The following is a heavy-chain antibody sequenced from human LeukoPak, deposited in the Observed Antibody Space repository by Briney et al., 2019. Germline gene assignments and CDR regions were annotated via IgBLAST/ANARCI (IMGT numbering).Heavy chain of an antibody. D-gene: IGHD2-2*01. CDR1: GFTFSDYW. CDR2: IKQDGSAK. V-gene: IGHV3-7*01. CDR3: ARWRGSTSERSDY. Sequence: GGSLRLSCTASGFTFSDYWMTWVRQAPGKGPEWVANIKQDGSAKYYVDSVKGRFTISRDNAKNSLYLQMDSLRVEDTATYYCARWRGSTSERSDYWGQGTLVTVSS. J-gene: IGHJ4*02.